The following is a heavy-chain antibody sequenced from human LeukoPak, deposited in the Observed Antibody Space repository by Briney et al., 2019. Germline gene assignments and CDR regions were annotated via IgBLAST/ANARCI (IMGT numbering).Heavy chain of an antibody. D-gene: IGHD2-2*01. CDR2: IKSKTDGGTT. CDR3: TTEGYQLLEFYYYYMDV. J-gene: IGHJ6*03. Sequence: GGSLRLSCAASGFTFSNAWMSWVRQAPGKGLEWVGRIKSKTDGGTTDYAAPVKGRFTISRDDSKNTLYLQMNSLKTEDTAVYYCTTEGYQLLEFYYYYMDVWGKGTTVTVSS. V-gene: IGHV3-15*01. CDR1: GFTFSNAW.